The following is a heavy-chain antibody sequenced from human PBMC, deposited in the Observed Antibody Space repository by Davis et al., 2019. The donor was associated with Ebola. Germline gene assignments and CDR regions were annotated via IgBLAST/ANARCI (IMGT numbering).Heavy chain of an antibody. D-gene: IGHD5-12*01. Sequence: ASVKVSCKASGYTFTSYYIHWVRQAPGQGLEWMGIINPSGGSTNYAQKFQGRVTMTRDTSTSTAYMELRSLRSDDTAVYYCARAAAYSGYVGSWGQGTLVTVSS. J-gene: IGHJ4*02. CDR1: GYTFTSYY. V-gene: IGHV1-46*01. CDR2: INPSGGST. CDR3: ARAAAYSGYVGS.